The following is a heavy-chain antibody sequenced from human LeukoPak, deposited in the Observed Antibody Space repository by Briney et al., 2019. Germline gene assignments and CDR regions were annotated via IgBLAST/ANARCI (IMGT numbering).Heavy chain of an antibody. J-gene: IGHJ4*02. CDR3: ARGGSYSSSHRGLDY. D-gene: IGHD6-13*01. Sequence: SETLSLTCTVSGGSISSSSYYRGWIRQPPGKGLEWIGSIYYSGSTYYNPSLKSRVTISVDTSKNQFSLKLSSVTAADTAVYYCARGGSYSSSHRGLDYWGQGTLVTVSS. CDR2: IYYSGST. V-gene: IGHV4-39*01. CDR1: GGSISSSSYY.